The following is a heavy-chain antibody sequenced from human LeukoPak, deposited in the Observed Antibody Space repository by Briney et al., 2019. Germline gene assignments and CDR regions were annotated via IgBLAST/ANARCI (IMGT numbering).Heavy chain of an antibody. V-gene: IGHV4-59*01. CDR1: AGSICSYY. CDR3: ARDPVVPAAIDY. Sequence: SETLSLTCTVSAGSICSYYWSWIREPPGKGVEWIGYIYYSGSTNYNPSLKSRVTISVDTSKNQFSLKLSSVTAADTAVYYCARDPVVPAAIDYWGQGTLVTVSS. CDR2: IYYSGST. D-gene: IGHD2-2*01. J-gene: IGHJ4*02.